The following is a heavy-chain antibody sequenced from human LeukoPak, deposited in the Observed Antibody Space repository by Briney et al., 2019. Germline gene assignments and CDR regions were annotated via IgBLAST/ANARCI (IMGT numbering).Heavy chain of an antibody. CDR1: GFTFDNYA. CDR3: AREGSIVARTDY. V-gene: IGHV3-30*14. D-gene: IGHD2-15*01. Sequence: GGSLRLSCEASGFTFDNYAMHWARQAPGKRLEWVAVISYDGNREYYPDSVKGRFTISRDNSKNTLYLQMKGLKTEDTGVYYCAREGSIVARTDYWGQGALVIVSS. CDR2: ISYDGNRE. J-gene: IGHJ4*02.